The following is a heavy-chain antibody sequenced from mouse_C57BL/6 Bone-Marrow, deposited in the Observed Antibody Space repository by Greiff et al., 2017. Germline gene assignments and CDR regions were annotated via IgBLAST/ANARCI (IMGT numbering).Heavy chain of an antibody. V-gene: IGHV2-9-1*01. CDR2: IWTGGGT. CDR3: ARNYGYDGPYYYAMDY. Sequence: VKLMESGPGLVAPSQSLSITCTVSGFSLTSYAISWVRQPPGKGLEWLGVIWTGGGTNYNSALKSRLSISKDNSKSQVFLKMNSLQTDDTARYYCARNYGYDGPYYYAMDYWGQGTSVTVSS. CDR1: GFSLTSYA. D-gene: IGHD2-2*01. J-gene: IGHJ4*01.